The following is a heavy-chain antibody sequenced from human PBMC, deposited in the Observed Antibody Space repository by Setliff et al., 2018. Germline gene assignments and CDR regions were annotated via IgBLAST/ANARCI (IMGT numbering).Heavy chain of an antibody. J-gene: IGHJ4*02. V-gene: IGHV3-7*01. CDR1: GFTVSTFS. CDR3: ASATGY. CDR2: INPAGTED. Sequence: GSLRLSCAASGFTVSTFSMHWVRQAPGKGLEWVANINPAGTEDYYVDSVKGRFTISRDNAKTSLYLEMNSLRADDTAVYFCASATGYWGQGNLVTVSS.